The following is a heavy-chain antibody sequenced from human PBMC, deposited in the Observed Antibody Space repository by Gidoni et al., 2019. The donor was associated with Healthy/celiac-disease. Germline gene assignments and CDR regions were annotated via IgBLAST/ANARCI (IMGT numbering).Heavy chain of an antibody. J-gene: IGHJ4*02. D-gene: IGHD3-16*01. CDR3: AKGPTRNYRTAMGELYFDY. CDR1: GFTFDDYA. CDR2: ISWNSGSI. Sequence: EVQLVESGGGLVQPGRSLRLSCAASGFTFDDYAMHWVRQAPGQGLEWVSGISWNSGSIGYADSVKGRFTISRDNAKNSLYLQMNSLRAEDTALYYCAKGPTRNYRTAMGELYFDYWGQGTLVTVSS. V-gene: IGHV3-9*01.